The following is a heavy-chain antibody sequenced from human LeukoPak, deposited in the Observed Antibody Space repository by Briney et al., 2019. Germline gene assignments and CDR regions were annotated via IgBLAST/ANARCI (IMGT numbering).Heavy chain of an antibody. CDR1: GYTFTGYY. J-gene: IGHJ6*03. CDR3: ARHGGDCGGDCYPEYYYYYYMDV. D-gene: IGHD2-21*02. V-gene: IGHV1-2*02. CDR2: INPNSGGT. Sequence: ASVKVSCKATGYTFTGYYMHWVRQAPGQGLEWMGWINPNSGGTNYAQKFQGRVTMTRDTSISTAYMELSRLRSDDTAVYYCARHGGDCGGDCYPEYYYYYYMDVWGKGTTVTVSS.